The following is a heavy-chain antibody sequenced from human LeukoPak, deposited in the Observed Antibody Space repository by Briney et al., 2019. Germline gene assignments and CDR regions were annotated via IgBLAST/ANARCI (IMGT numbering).Heavy chain of an antibody. J-gene: IGHJ3*02. CDR2: IKQDGSEK. V-gene: IGHV3-7*01. CDR3: ARDQLNLDAFDI. CDR1: GFTFSSYA. Sequence: PGGSLRLSCAASGFTFSSYAMSWVRQAPGKGLEWVANIKQDGSEKYYVDSVKGRFTISRDNAKNSLYLQMNSLRAEDTAVYYCARDQLNLDAFDIWGQGTMVTVSS. D-gene: IGHD6-6*01.